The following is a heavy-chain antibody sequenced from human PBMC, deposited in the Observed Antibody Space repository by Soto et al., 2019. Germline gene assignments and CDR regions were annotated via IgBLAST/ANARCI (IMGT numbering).Heavy chain of an antibody. CDR1: GGTFTSYA. J-gene: IGHJ6*02. D-gene: IGHD5-18*01. CDR3: ARDQGLYVDTGMVGDYYGMDV. Sequence: QVQLVQSGAEVKKPGSSVKVSCKASGGTFTSYAISWVRQAPGQGLEWMGGIIPTFSTTNYAQKFQGRVSITADESTSTAYMDLSSLRSDDTAVYYCARDQGLYVDTGMVGDYYGMDVWGQGTTVTVSS. CDR2: IIPTFSTT. V-gene: IGHV1-69*01.